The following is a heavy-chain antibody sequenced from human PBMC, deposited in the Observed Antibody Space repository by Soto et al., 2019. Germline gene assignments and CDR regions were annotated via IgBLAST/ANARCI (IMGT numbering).Heavy chain of an antibody. D-gene: IGHD6-19*01. CDR1: GFTFSNCA. CDR3: AKGNTSGWYFFDY. V-gene: IGHV3-23*01. CDR2: ISGTGRST. J-gene: IGHJ4*02. Sequence: EVQVWESGGDLVQPGGSLRLSCEASGFTFSNCAMSWVRQAPGKGLEWVSGISGTGRSTFYADSVKDRFTISRDNSKNTVYLQMTSLRAEDTGVYYCAKGNTSGWYFFDYWVQGTLVTVSS.